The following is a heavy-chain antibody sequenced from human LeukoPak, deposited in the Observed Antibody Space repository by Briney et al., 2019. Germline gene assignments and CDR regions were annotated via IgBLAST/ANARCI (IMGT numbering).Heavy chain of an antibody. Sequence: PGGSLRLSCPASGFTFNGYALSWVRQAPGKGLEWVSAISGSGGSTYYADAVKGRFTISRDNSKNTLYLQMNSLRAEDTAVYYCAKGPRYGPFHYWGQGTLVTVSS. D-gene: IGHD4-17*01. CDR2: ISGSGGST. J-gene: IGHJ4*02. CDR1: GFTFNGYA. CDR3: AKGPRYGPFHY. V-gene: IGHV3-23*01.